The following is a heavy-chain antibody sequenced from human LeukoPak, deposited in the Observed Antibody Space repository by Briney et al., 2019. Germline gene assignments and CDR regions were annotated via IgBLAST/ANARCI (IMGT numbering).Heavy chain of an antibody. CDR2: IDPSDSYT. D-gene: IGHD1-26*01. J-gene: IGHJ5*02. CDR1: GYNFTSYW. CDR3: ARTVGATVWFDP. Sequence: GGSLKISCKGSGYNFTSYWISWVRQLPGKGLEWMGRIDPSDSYTNYSPSFQGHVTISADKSISTAYLQWSSLKASDTAMYYCARTVGATVWFDPWGQGTLVTVSS. V-gene: IGHV5-10-1*01.